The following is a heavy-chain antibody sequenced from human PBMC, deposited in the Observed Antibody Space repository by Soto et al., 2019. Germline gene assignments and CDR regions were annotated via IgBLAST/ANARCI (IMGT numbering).Heavy chain of an antibody. CDR2: ISTYNGNT. V-gene: IGHV1-18*01. Sequence: QVHLVQSRAEVRKPGASVRVSCKASGYTFTSYGVSWVRQAPGQGLEWMGWISTYNGNTKYAQKFQDRVIMTTDTSTSTAYMELRSLRSDDTAVYYCARDISCAFWSGDTDWFDPWGQGTLVTVSS. CDR1: GYTFTSYG. J-gene: IGHJ5*02. D-gene: IGHD3-3*01. CDR3: ARDISCAFWSGDTDWFDP.